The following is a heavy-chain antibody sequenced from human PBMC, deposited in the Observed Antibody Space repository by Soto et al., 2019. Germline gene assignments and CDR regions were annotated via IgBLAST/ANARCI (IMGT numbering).Heavy chain of an antibody. CDR1: GGSISSVDYY. V-gene: IGHV4-30-4*02. D-gene: IGHD4-17*01. CDR3: ASYGDPYYFDY. CDR2: IIYSGST. J-gene: IGHJ4*02. Sequence: SETLSLTCTVSGGSISSVDYYWSWIRQPPGKGLEWIGYIIYSGSTYYNPSLKSRVTISVDTFKNQCSLKLSSVTAADTAVYYWASYGDPYYFDYWGQGTLVTVSS.